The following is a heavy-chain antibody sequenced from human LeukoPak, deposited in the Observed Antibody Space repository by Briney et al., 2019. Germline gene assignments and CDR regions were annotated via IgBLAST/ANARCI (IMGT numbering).Heavy chain of an antibody. D-gene: IGHD3-16*02. V-gene: IGHV1-8*02. Sequence: GATVKISCKVSGYTFTDYYMHWVQQATGQGLEWMGWMNPNSGNTGYAQKFQGRVTMTRNTSISTAYMELSSLRSEDTAVYYCARFAVWGSYHTANWFDPWGQGTLVTVSS. J-gene: IGHJ5*02. CDR1: GYTFTDYY. CDR3: ARFAVWGSYHTANWFDP. CDR2: MNPNSGNT.